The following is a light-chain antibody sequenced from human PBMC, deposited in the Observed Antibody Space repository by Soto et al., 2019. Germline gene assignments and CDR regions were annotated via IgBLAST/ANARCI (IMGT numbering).Light chain of an antibody. CDR3: ATWDRSLRVGV. Sequence: QSVLTQPPSVSAAPGQKVTISCSGSSSNIGNNYVFWYQQLPGTAPKLLIYDNDKRPSGIPDRFSGSKSGTSATLGITGRQTGDEADYYCATWDRSLRVGVFGGGTKLTV. J-gene: IGLJ2*01. V-gene: IGLV1-51*01. CDR1: SSNIGNNY. CDR2: DND.